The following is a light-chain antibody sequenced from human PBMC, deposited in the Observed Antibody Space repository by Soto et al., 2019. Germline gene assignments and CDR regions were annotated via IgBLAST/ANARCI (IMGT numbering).Light chain of an antibody. J-gene: IGKJ2*01. CDR2: GAT. CDR1: HDISTY. V-gene: IGKV1-33*01. Sequence: DIQMTQSPSSLSASVGDRVTITCQASHDISTYLNWFHQKVGKAPKLLIYGATELEPGVPSRFSVTTSGTDFNFTISSLQPEDFGTYYCQQYDQPPYTFGQGTKLEI. CDR3: QQYDQPPYT.